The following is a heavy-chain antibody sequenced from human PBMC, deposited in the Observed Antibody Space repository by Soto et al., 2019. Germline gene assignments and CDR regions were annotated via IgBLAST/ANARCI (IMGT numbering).Heavy chain of an antibody. J-gene: IGHJ5*02. V-gene: IGHV4-59*01. CDR2: IYYSGST. Sequence: QHPGKGLEWIGYIYYSGSTNYNPSLKSRVTISVDTSKNQFSLKLSSVTAADTAVYYCAREAAAGTFNCFDPWGQGTPVPVSS. CDR3: AREAAAGTFNCFDP. D-gene: IGHD6-13*01.